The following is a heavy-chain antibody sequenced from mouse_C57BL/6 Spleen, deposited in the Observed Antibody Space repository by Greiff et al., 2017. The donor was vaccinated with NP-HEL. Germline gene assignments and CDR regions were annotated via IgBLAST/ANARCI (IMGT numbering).Heavy chain of an antibody. D-gene: IGHD3-2*02. CDR2: IDPSDSET. J-gene: IGHJ4*01. CDR3: ARTAQDTFYAMDY. Sequence: VQLQQPGAELVRPGSSVKLSCKASGYTFTSYWMHWVKQRPIQGLEWIGNIDPSDSETHYNQKFKVKATLTVDKSSSTAYMQLSSLTSEDSAVYYWARTAQDTFYAMDYWGQGTSVTVSS. V-gene: IGHV1-52*01. CDR1: GYTFTSYW.